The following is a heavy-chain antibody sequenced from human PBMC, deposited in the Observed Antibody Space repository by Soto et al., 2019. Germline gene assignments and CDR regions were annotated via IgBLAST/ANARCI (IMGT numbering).Heavy chain of an antibody. V-gene: IGHV2-70*01. Sequence: SGPTLVNPTQTLTLTCTFSWFSLSTSGMCVSWIRQPPGKALEWLALIDWDDDKYYSTSLKTRLTISKDTSKNQVVLTVTNMDPVDTATYYCARTIRGIQHQGVVAFDSWGQGTMVTVSS. CDR3: ARTIRGIQHQGVVAFDS. J-gene: IGHJ3*02. CDR2: IDWDDDK. D-gene: IGHD6-13*01. CDR1: WFSLSTSGMC.